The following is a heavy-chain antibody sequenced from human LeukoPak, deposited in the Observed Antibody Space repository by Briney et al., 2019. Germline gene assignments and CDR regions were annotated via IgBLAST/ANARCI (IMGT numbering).Heavy chain of an antibody. CDR2: ISYDGSNK. CDR3: AKSGKAYSSSWRDDY. J-gene: IGHJ4*02. V-gene: IGHV3-30*18. CDR1: GFPFSSYG. D-gene: IGHD6-13*01. Sequence: PGGSLRLSCAPSGFPFSSYGMHWVRQPPGKGLEWVAVISYDGSNKYYADSVKGRFTISRDNSKNTLYLQMNSLRAEDTAVYYCAKSGKAYSSSWRDDYWGQGTLVTVSS.